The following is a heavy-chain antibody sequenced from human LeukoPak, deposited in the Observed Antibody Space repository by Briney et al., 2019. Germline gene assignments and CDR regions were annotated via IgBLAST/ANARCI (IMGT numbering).Heavy chain of an antibody. CDR2: IYYSGST. V-gene: IGHV4-61*01. D-gene: IGHD3-22*01. CDR1: GGSISSSSYY. Sequence: SETLSLTCTVSGGSISSSSYYWSWIRQPPGKGLEWIGYIYYSGSTDYNPSLKSRVTISVDTSKNQFSLKLSSVTAADTAVYYCARDLGRYHSSGYLGYNWFDPWGQGTLVTVSS. CDR3: ARDLGRYHSSGYLGYNWFDP. J-gene: IGHJ5*02.